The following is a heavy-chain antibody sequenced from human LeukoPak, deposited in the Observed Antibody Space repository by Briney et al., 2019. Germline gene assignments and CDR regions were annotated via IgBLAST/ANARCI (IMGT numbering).Heavy chain of an antibody. CDR3: ARARITIFGVVIRGGWFDP. V-gene: IGHV4-31*03. CDR1: GGSISSGGYY. Sequence: SETLSLTCTVSGGSISSGGYYWSWIRQHPGKGLEWIGYIYYSGSTYYNPSLKSRVTISVDTSKNQFSLKLSSVTAADTAVYYCARARITIFGVVIRGGWFDPWGQGTLVTVSS. D-gene: IGHD3-3*01. J-gene: IGHJ5*02. CDR2: IYYSGST.